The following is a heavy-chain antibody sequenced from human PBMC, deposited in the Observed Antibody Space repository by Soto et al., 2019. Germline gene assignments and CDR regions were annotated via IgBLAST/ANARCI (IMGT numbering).Heavy chain of an antibody. V-gene: IGHV3-33*01. J-gene: IGHJ6*02. Sequence: ESGGGVVQPGRSLRLSCAASGFTFSSYGMHWVRQAPGKGLEWVAVIWYDGSNKYYADSVKGRFTISRDNSKNTLYLQMNSLRAEDTAVYYCARGDYYGSGSYYFRMDVWGQGTTVTVSS. D-gene: IGHD3-10*01. CDR2: IWYDGSNK. CDR3: ARGDYYGSGSYYFRMDV. CDR1: GFTFSSYG.